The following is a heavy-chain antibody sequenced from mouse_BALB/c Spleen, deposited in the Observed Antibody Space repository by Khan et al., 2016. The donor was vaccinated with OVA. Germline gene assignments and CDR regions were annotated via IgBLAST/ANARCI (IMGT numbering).Heavy chain of an antibody. CDR3: GRENYYGYYFDY. Sequence: EVQLQESGPGLVKPSQSLSLTCTVTGYSITSDYAWNWIRQFPGNKLEWMGYISYSGVTSYTPSLKSRISITRDTSKNQFFLQLNSVTTEDTANYYCGRENYYGYYFDYWGQGTTVTVSS. V-gene: IGHV3-2*02. CDR2: ISYSGVT. J-gene: IGHJ2*01. CDR1: GYSITSDYA. D-gene: IGHD1-1*01.